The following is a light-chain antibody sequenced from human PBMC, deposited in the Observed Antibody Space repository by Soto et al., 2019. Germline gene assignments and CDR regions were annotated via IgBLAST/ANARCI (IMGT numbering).Light chain of an antibody. CDR2: KAS. Sequence: DFQMTQTPSSLSASVGDRVILTCRASQSIGNWLAWYQQKPGKAPKLLIYKASTLKSGVPSRFSGSGSGTEFTLTISSLQPDDFATYYCQHYNSYSEAFGQGTKVDIK. CDR1: QSIGNW. CDR3: QHYNSYSEA. J-gene: IGKJ1*01. V-gene: IGKV1-5*03.